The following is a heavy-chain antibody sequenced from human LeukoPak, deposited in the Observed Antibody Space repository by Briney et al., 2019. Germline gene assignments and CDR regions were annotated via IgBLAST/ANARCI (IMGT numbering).Heavy chain of an antibody. V-gene: IGHV1-2*02. D-gene: IGHD6-13*01. Sequence: GASVKVSCKASGYTFTGYYMHWVRQAPGQGLEWMGWINPNSGGTNYAQKFQGGVTMTRDTSISTAYMELSRLRSDDTAVYYCARDKSWRQQLVYYYYYGMDVWGQGTTVTVSS. J-gene: IGHJ6*02. CDR3: ARDKSWRQQLVYYYYYGMDV. CDR1: GYTFTGYY. CDR2: INPNSGGT.